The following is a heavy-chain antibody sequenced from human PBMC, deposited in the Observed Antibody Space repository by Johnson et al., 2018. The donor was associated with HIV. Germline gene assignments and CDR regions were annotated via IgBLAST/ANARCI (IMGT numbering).Heavy chain of an antibody. Sequence: EVQLVESGGGVVRPGGSLRLSCAASGFNFDDYGMSWVRHAPGKGLEWVSGINLNGGSTGYADSVKGRFTISRDNSKNTLFLQMNNLRAEDTAVYYCAKGWLRNAFDIWGQGTMVTVSS. CDR3: AKGWLRNAFDI. CDR2: INLNGGST. J-gene: IGHJ3*02. V-gene: IGHV3-20*04. D-gene: IGHD6-19*01. CDR1: GFNFDDYG.